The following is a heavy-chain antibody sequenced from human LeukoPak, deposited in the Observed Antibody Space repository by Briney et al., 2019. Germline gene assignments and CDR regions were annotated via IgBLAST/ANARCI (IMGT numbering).Heavy chain of an antibody. J-gene: IGHJ4*02. CDR1: GFTFSSYS. CDR3: ARDPDHLRGVHFDY. Sequence: GGSLRLSCAASGFTFSSYSMNWVRQAPGKGLEWVSYISSSSSTIYYADSVKGRFTISRDNAKNSLYLQMNSLRAEDTAVYYCARDPDHLRGVHFDYWGQGILVTVSS. D-gene: IGHD3-10*01. CDR2: ISSSSSTI. V-gene: IGHV3-48*01.